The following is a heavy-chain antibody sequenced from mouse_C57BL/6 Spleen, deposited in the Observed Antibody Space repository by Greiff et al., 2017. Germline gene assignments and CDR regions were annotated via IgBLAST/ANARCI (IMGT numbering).Heavy chain of an antibody. CDR2: IWSDGST. Sequence: VQGVESGPGLVAPSQSLSITCTVSGFSLTSYGVHWVRQPPGKGLEWLVVIWSDGSTTYNSALKSRLSISKDNSKSQVFLKMNSLQTDDTAMYYCARHRYGSSPYAMDYWGQGTSVTVSS. CDR1: GFSLTSYG. V-gene: IGHV2-6-1*01. D-gene: IGHD1-1*01. CDR3: ARHRYGSSPYAMDY. J-gene: IGHJ4*01.